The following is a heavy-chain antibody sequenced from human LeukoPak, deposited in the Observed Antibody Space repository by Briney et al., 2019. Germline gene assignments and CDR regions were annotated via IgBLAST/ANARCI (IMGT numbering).Heavy chain of an antibody. Sequence: GGSLRLSCAASGFTFSSYAMSWVRQAPGKGLEWVSAISGSGGSTYYADSVKGRFTISRDNSKNTLYLQMNSLRAEDTAVYYCAKVEGYGDYVGWYFDLWGRGTLVTVSS. J-gene: IGHJ2*01. CDR3: AKVEGYGDYVGWYFDL. CDR2: ISGSGGST. CDR1: GFTFSSYA. V-gene: IGHV3-23*01. D-gene: IGHD4-17*01.